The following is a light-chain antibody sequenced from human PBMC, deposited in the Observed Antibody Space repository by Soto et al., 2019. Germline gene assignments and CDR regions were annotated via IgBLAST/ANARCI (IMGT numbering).Light chain of an antibody. CDR3: SSYASGSTYVL. CDR1: SSDVGGHNY. J-gene: IGLJ2*01. Sequence: QPVLTQSASVSGSPGQSIAISCTGTSSDVGGHNYVSWYQQHPGKAPKLMIYEVSVRPSGVSDRFSGSKSGNTASLTISGLRAEDEADYYCSSYASGSTYVLFGGGTKLTVL. CDR2: EVS. V-gene: IGLV2-14*01.